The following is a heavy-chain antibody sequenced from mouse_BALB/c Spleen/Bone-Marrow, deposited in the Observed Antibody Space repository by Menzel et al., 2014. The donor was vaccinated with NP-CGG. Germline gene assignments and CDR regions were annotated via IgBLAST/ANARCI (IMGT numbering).Heavy chain of an antibody. Sequence: QVQLKDSGAELAKPGASVKMSCKASGYTFTSYWMHWVKQRPGQGLEWIGYINPSTGYTEYNQKFKGKATLTADKSSSTAYMQLSSLTSEDSAVYYCARSRTGTYFDYWGQGTTLSVSS. D-gene: IGHD4-1*01. CDR1: GYTFTSYW. V-gene: IGHV1-7*01. CDR3: ARSRTGTYFDY. J-gene: IGHJ2*01. CDR2: INPSTGYT.